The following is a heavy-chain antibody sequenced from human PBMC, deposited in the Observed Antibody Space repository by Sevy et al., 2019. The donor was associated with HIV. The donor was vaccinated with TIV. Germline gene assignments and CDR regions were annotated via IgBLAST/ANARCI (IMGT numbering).Heavy chain of an antibody. D-gene: IGHD3-10*01. Sequence: GGSLRLSCVASGFTFDNNAMYWVRQAPGKGLEWVSALSGSGLSTNYAGSVRGRFTISRDISKRTLFLQMNSLRAEDTAIYYCAKVSYYDSGTVIPRGMDVWGQGTTVTVSS. CDR1: GFTFDNNA. CDR3: AKVSYYDSGTVIPRGMDV. J-gene: IGHJ6*02. V-gene: IGHV3-23*01. CDR2: LSGSGLST.